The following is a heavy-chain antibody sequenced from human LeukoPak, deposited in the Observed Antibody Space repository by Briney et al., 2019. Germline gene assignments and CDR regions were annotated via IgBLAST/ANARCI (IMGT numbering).Heavy chain of an antibody. D-gene: IGHD6-19*01. CDR2: IYTSGGT. CDR3: ARAAQYSSGWYLFDF. Sequence: SETLSLTCTVSGGSISNYYWTGIRQPAGKGLEWIGRIYTSGGTNYNPSLKSRVTMSVDTSTNQFSLKLSSVTAADTAMYYCARAAQYSSGWYLFDFWGQGILVTVSA. J-gene: IGHJ4*02. V-gene: IGHV4-4*07. CDR1: GGSISNYY.